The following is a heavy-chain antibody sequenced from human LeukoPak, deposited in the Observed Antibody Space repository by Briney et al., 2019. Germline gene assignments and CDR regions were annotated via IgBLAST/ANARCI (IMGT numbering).Heavy chain of an antibody. CDR3: ARDIEMATIVPQLGFDP. D-gene: IGHD5-24*01. CDR2: IYYSGST. V-gene: IGHV4-59*01. Sequence: PSETLSLTCTVSGGSISSYYWSWIRQPPGKGLEWIGYIYYSGSTNYNPSLKSRVTISVDTSKNQFSLKLSSVTAADTAVYYCARDIEMATIVPQLGFDPWGQGTLVTVSS. CDR1: GGSISSYY. J-gene: IGHJ5*02.